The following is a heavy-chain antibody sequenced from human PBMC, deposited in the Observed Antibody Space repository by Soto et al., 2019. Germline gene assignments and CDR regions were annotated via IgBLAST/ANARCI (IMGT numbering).Heavy chain of an antibody. CDR1: GFTFSSYW. CDR3: VRGLPNFSFFDS. D-gene: IGHD5-12*01. Sequence: EVQLVESGGGLVQPGESLRLSCAASGFTFSSYWMHWIRQASGKGLMWVARVSSDGDNTVYATSVQGRFTISRDNAKNTLYLQMNRLSDEDTAVYYCVRGLPNFSFFDSWGLGTLVPVSS. J-gene: IGHJ4*02. V-gene: IGHV3-74*01. CDR2: VSSDGDNT.